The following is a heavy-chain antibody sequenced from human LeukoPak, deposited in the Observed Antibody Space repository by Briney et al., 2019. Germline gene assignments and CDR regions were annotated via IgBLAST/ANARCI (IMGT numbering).Heavy chain of an antibody. CDR3: ARGGYYDILTRVFDS. Sequence: PGGSLRLSCAASGFTFSSYGMSWVRQAPGKGLEWVSAISGSGGSTYYADSVKGRFTISRDNSEKTLFLQMNSLRPGDTAIHYCARGGYYDILTRVFDSWGQGTLVTVSS. CDR2: ISGSGGST. D-gene: IGHD3-9*01. V-gene: IGHV3-23*01. J-gene: IGHJ4*02. CDR1: GFTFSSYG.